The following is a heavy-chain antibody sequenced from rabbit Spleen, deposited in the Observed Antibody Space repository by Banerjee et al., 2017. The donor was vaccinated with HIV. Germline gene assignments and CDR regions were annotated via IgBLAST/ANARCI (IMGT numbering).Heavy chain of an antibody. CDR2: IYGGVIDSA. J-gene: IGHJ6*01. D-gene: IGHD8-1*01. CDR1: GFAFSTDYY. V-gene: IGHV1S40*01. Sequence: QSLEESGGGLVKPGGTLTLTCTVSGFAFSTDYYICWVRQAPGKGLESIACIYGGVIDSAYYATWAKGRFTCSKTSSTTVTQQMTSLTVADTATYFCARDTGTSFSSYGMDLWGPGTLVTVS. CDR3: ARDTGTSFSSYGMDL.